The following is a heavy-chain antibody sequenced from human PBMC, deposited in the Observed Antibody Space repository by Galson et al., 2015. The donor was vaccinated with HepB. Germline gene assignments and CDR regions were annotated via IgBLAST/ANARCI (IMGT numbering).Heavy chain of an antibody. CDR1: GYSFTSYW. Sequence: QSGAEVKKPGESLKISCKGSGYSFTSYWIGWVRQMPGKGLEWMGIIYPGDSDTRYSPSFQGQVTISADKSISTAYLQWSSLKASDTAMYYCARSGRGAVAGKLVYYYGMDVWSQGTMVTVS. CDR2: IYPGDSDT. V-gene: IGHV5-51*01. D-gene: IGHD6-19*01. J-gene: IGHJ6*02. CDR3: ARSGRGAVAGKLVYYYGMDV.